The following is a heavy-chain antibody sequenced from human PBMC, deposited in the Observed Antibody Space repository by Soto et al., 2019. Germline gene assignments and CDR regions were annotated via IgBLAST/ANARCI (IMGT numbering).Heavy chain of an antibody. CDR2: FIAMLGTP. CDR3: ARGXXXXXXX. V-gene: IGHV1-69*01. CDR1: GGTFGSHG. Sequence: QVQLVQSGAEVKKPGSSVKVSCKASGGTFGSHGVAWVRQAPGQGLEWMGGFIAMLGTPTYAKKVQGRATITXDXXXTSSYLEXXXXXXXXXXVYFCARGXXXXXXXWG. J-gene: IGHJ1*01. D-gene: IGHD1-1*01.